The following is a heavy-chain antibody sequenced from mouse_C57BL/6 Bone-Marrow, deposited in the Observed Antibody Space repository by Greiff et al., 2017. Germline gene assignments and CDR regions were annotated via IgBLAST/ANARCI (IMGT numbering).Heavy chain of an antibody. Sequence: VQLVESGAELARPGASVKLSCKASGYTFTSYGISWVKQRTGQGLEWIGEIYPRSGNTYYNEKFKGKATLTADKSSSTAYMELRSLTSEDSAVYFCANTTVVDPFDYWGQGTTLTVSS. V-gene: IGHV1-81*01. D-gene: IGHD1-1*01. CDR1: GYTFTSYG. CDR2: IYPRSGNT. CDR3: ANTTVVDPFDY. J-gene: IGHJ2*01.